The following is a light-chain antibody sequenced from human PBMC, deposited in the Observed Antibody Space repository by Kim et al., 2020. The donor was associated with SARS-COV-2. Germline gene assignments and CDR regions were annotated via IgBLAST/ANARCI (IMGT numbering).Light chain of an antibody. J-gene: IGLJ2*01. CDR3: LLSESGTAV. CDR1: TGPVTSDHW. Sequence: PAGTVPVSGASSTGPVTSDHWPYWFQQKPCQAPRTLIYDTSSKHSWTPARFSGSLLGGKAALTLSGAQPEDGADYYCLLSESGTAVFGGGTQLTVL. V-gene: IGLV7-46*01. CDR2: DTS.